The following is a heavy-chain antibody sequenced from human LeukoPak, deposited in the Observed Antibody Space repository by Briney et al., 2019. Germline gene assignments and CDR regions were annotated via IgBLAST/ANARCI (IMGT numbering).Heavy chain of an antibody. J-gene: IGHJ4*02. V-gene: IGHV1-2*02. D-gene: IGHD4-17*01. Sequence: GASVKVSCKASGYTFTGYYMHWVRQAPGQGLEWMGWINPNSGGTNCAQKFQGRVTMTRDTSISTAYMELSRLRSDDTAVYYCARGGDDYGDYLVGYWGQGTLVTVSS. CDR2: INPNSGGT. CDR1: GYTFTGYY. CDR3: ARGGDDYGDYLVGY.